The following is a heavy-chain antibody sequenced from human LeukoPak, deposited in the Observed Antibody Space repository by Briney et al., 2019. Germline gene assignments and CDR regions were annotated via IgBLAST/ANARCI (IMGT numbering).Heavy chain of an antibody. D-gene: IGHD3-10*01. CDR2: INHSGST. CDR1: GGSFSGYY. J-gene: IGHJ4*02. V-gene: IGHV4-34*01. Sequence: SETLSLTCAVYGGSFSGYYWSWIRQPPGKGLEWIGEINHSGSTNYNPSLKSRVTISVDTSKNQFSLKLSSVTAADTAVYYCARQRITMVRGVITPYDYWGQGTLVTVSS. CDR3: ARQRITMVRGVITPYDY.